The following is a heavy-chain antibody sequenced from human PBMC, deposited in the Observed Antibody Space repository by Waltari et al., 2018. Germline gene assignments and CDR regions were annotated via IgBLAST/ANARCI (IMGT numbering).Heavy chain of an antibody. Sequence: QVQLQESGPGLVKPSETLSLTCAVSGYSISSGYYWGWIRQPPGKGLGWIGSIYHSGSTYYNPSLKSRVTISVDTSKNQFSLKLSSVTAADTAVYYCARLSTYTQDTAYGDSRPGFDYWGQGTLVTVSS. CDR1: GYSISSGYY. J-gene: IGHJ4*02. D-gene: IGHD4-17*01. CDR3: ARLSTYTQDTAYGDSRPGFDY. V-gene: IGHV4-38-2*01. CDR2: IYHSGST.